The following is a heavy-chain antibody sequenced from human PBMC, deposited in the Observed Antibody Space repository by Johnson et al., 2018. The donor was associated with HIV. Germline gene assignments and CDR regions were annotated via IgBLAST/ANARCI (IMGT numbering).Heavy chain of an antibody. CDR3: ASRYGDYGLGAFDI. J-gene: IGHJ3*02. V-gene: IGHV3-9*01. CDR2: ISWNSGSI. Sequence: VQLVESGGGLVQPGRSLRLSCAASGFTFDDYAMHWVRQAPGKGLEWVSGISWNSGSIGYADSVRGRFTISRDNAKNSLYLQTNSLRAEDTAVYYCASRYGDYGLGAFDIWGQGTMVTVSS. D-gene: IGHD4-17*01. CDR1: GFTFDDYA.